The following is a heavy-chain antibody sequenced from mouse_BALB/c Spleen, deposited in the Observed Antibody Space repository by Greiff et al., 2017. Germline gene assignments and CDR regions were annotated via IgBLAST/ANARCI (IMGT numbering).Heavy chain of an antibody. CDR1: GFTFSSYG. J-gene: IGHJ3*01. V-gene: IGHV5-6*01. CDR3: ARRRIYYGYDAY. Sequence: DVQLVESGGDLVKPGGSLKLSCAASGFTFSSYGMPWVRQTPDKRLEWVATISSGGSYTYYPDSVKGRFTISRDNAKNTLYLQMSSLKSEDTAMYYCARRRIYYGYDAYWGQGTLVTVSA. CDR2: ISSGGSYT. D-gene: IGHD2-2*01.